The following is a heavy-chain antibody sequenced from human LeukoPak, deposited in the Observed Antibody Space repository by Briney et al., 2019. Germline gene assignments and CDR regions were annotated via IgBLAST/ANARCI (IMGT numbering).Heavy chain of an antibody. CDR2: INAGNGDT. Sequence: ALVKVSCKASGYTFTTYAIHWVRQAPGQSLEWMGWINAGNGDTAYSQKFQGRVTITRDTSASTAYMQLSGLGSEDTAVYYCVRNVVRTGYYDNWGQGTLVTVSS. J-gene: IGHJ4*02. D-gene: IGHD2-21*01. V-gene: IGHV1-3*01. CDR1: GYTFTTYA. CDR3: VRNVVRTGYYDN.